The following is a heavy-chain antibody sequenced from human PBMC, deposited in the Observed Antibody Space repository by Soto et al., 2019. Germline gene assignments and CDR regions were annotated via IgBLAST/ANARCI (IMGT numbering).Heavy chain of an antibody. CDR1: GYSFTSYW. V-gene: IGHV5-51*01. CDR2: IYPGDSDT. J-gene: IGHJ3*02. CDR3: ARLDGSYYRNDAFDI. D-gene: IGHD1-26*01. Sequence: PGESLKISCKGSGYSFTSYWIGWVRQMPGKGLEWMGIIYPGDSDTRYSPSFQGQVTISADKSISTAYLQWSSLKASDTAMYYCARLDGSYYRNDAFDIWGQGTMVTVSS.